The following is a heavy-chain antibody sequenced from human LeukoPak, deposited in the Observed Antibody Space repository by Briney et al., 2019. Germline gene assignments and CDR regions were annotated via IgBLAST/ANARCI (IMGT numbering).Heavy chain of an antibody. CDR3: ASDPINSNYDYYYYYMDV. CDR2: INANSGGT. CDR1: GYTFTGYD. D-gene: IGHD4-11*01. V-gene: IGHV1-2*02. Sequence: ASVKVSCTASGYTFTGYDMNWVRQAPGHGLEWMGWINANSGGTNYAQTFQGRVTMTSDTSISTAYLELSRLRSEDTAVYYCASDPINSNYDYYYYYMDVWGKGTTVTVSS. J-gene: IGHJ6*03.